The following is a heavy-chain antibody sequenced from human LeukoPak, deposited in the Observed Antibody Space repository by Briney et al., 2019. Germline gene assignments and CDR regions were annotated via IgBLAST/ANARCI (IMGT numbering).Heavy chain of an antibody. D-gene: IGHD1-7*01. Sequence: GGSLRLSCATSGLIVSTSVIHWVRQIPGRGLQWVAGTWSDGVAKYYEASVKGRFTISIDRSKNTVFLQMNNLRAEDTALYHCTKETNAFDAWGQGTLVTVSS. CDR1: GLIVSTSV. CDR2: TWSDGVAK. CDR3: TKETNAFDA. V-gene: IGHV3-33*03. J-gene: IGHJ3*01.